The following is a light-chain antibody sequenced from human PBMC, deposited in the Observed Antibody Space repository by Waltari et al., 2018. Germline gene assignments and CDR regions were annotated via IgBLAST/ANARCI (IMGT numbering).Light chain of an antibody. CDR1: SSDVGGYNF. V-gene: IGLV2-14*03. CDR2: DVT. J-gene: IGLJ2*01. CDR3: SSYTSSISVV. Sequence: QSALTQPASVSGSPGQSTTISCTGTSSDVGGYNFFSWYQQHPGKAPKLMVYDVTNRPSGVSNRFSGSKSGNTASLTISGLQAEDEADYYCSSYTSSISVVFGGGTKLTVL.